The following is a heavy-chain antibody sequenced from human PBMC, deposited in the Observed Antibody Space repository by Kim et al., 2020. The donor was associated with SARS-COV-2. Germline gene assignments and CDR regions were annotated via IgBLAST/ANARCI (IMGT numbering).Heavy chain of an antibody. CDR1: GFTFSGSP. Sequence: GGSLRRSCAASGFTFSGSPMHWVRQAPGKGLHWVAVISPDGSGQAYADSVKDRFTISRDNSKNTLSLQMNSLRTEDTAVYYCAREAGSSGFAGYFDSWGQGSVVTVSS. CDR3: AREAGSSGFAGYFDS. CDR2: ISPDGSGQ. J-gene: IGHJ4*02. D-gene: IGHD3-22*01. V-gene: IGHV3-30*04.